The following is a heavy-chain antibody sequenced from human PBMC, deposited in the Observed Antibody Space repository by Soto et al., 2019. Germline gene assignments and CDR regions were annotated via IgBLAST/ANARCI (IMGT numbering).Heavy chain of an antibody. Sequence: EVQLVESGGGLVQPGGSLRLSCAASGFTFSSYWMSWVRQAPGKGLEWVANIKQDGSEKYYVDSVKGRFTISRDNAKNSLYLQMNSLRAEDTAVYYCAGGGGYYDSSGYFDYWGQGTLVTVSS. J-gene: IGHJ4*02. D-gene: IGHD3-22*01. CDR2: IKQDGSEK. CDR1: GFTFSSYW. CDR3: AGGGGYYDSSGYFDY. V-gene: IGHV3-7*03.